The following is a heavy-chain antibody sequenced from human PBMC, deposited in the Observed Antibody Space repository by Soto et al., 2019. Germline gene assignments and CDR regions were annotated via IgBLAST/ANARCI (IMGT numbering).Heavy chain of an antibody. CDR2: IYYSGST. J-gene: IGHJ6*02. CDR3: ARDRRNSISSGTYNYYYYGMDV. CDR1: GGSISSDDYY. D-gene: IGHD3-10*01. Sequence: SETLSLTCTVSGGSISSDDYYWSWIRQPPGKGLEWIGHIYYSGSTYYNPSLKSRVTMSVDTSTNQFSLNVTSVTAADTAVYYCARDRRNSISSGTYNYYYYGMDVWGQGTTVTVSS. V-gene: IGHV4-30-4*02.